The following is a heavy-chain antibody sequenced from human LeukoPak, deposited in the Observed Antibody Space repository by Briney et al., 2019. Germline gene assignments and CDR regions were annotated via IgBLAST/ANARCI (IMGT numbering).Heavy chain of an antibody. D-gene: IGHD3-16*01. CDR1: GFTVSSNY. CDR2: IYSGGST. J-gene: IGHJ4*02. V-gene: IGHV3-66*01. CDR3: ARVYDYVCDY. Sequence: GGSLRLSCAASGFTVSSNYMSWVRQAPVKGLEWVSVIYSGGSTYYADSVKGRFTISRDNSKNTLYLQMNSLRAEDTAVYYCARVYDYVCDYWGQGTLVTVSS.